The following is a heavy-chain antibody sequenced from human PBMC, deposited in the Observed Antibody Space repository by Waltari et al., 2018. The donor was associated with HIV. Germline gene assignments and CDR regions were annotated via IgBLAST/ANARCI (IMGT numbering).Heavy chain of an antibody. D-gene: IGHD1-26*01. CDR3: SRLILGTTSRYFAA. J-gene: IGHJ2*01. V-gene: IGHV4-39*02. CDR1: VGSIKNPAYY. Sequence: QVQLQESGPGLVKPSETLSLVCSVSVGSIKNPAYYWAWIRQPPGKGFEWIGTIYSAGNTYYNTSYNSSLQSRITISADTSKNHFSLRLASVTAADTAVYFCSRLILGTTSRYFAAWGRGTLVTFSS. CDR2: IYSAGNT.